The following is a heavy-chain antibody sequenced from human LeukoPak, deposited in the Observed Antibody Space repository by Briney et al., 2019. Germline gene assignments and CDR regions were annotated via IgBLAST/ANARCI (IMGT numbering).Heavy chain of an antibody. CDR1: GYSFTKYW. Sequence: GESLKISRKASGYSFTKYWINWVRQVPGKGLEWMGRIDPSDSEITYSPSFQGHVTISADKSISTAYLQWTSLKASDTAMYYCARRSGNYIRADFWGQGTLVTVSS. CDR2: IDPSDSEI. CDR3: ARRSGNYIRADF. D-gene: IGHD3-3*01. V-gene: IGHV5-10-1*01. J-gene: IGHJ4*02.